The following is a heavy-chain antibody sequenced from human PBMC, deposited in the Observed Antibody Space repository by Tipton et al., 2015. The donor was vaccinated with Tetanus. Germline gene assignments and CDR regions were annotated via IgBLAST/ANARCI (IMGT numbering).Heavy chain of an antibody. D-gene: IGHD1-1*01. CDR3: AVLPKHWQAPRGAP. Sequence: TLSLTCSVSGGSISRPDLYWAWIRQPPGKGLEWIGSVYQSGRPNINPSLKSRVTVTVDTSKNQFSLKLASVTVADTAVYYCAVLPKHWQAPRGAPWGQGILVTVSS. CDR1: GGSISRPDLY. J-gene: IGHJ5*02. CDR2: VYQSGRP. V-gene: IGHV4-39*01.